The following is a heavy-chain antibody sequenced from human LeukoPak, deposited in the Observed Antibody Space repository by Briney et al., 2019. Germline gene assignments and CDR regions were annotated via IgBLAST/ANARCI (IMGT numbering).Heavy chain of an antibody. CDR3: AKEDPSYSSGWYGGFYYYYGMDV. CDR2: ISYDGSNK. CDR1: GFTFSSYG. J-gene: IGHJ6*02. Sequence: PGGSLRLSCAASGFTFSSYGMHWVRQAPGKGLEWVAVISYDGSNKYYADSVKGRFTISRDNSKNTLYLQMNSLGAEDTAVYYCAKEDPSYSSGWYGGFYYYYGMDVWGQGATVTVSS. V-gene: IGHV3-30*18. D-gene: IGHD6-19*01.